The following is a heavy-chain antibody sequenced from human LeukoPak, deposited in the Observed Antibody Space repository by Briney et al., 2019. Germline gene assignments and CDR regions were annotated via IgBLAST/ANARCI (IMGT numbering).Heavy chain of an antibody. V-gene: IGHV1-24*01. J-gene: IGHJ5*02. CDR1: GYTLTELS. Sequence: ASVKVSCKVSGYTLTELSMHWVRQAPGKGLGWMGGFDPEDGETIYAQKFQGRVTMTEDTSTHTADMELSSLRSEDTAVYYCASPRYCSSTSCYWGWFDPWGRGTLVTVSS. D-gene: IGHD2-2*01. CDR3: ASPRYCSSTSCYWGWFDP. CDR2: FDPEDGET.